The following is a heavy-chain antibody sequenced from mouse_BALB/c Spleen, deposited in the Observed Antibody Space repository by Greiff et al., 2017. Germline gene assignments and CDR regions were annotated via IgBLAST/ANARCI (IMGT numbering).Heavy chain of an antibody. J-gene: IGHJ3*01. CDR2: ISYDGSN. CDR1: GYSITSGYY. D-gene: IGHD1-1*01. CDR3: ARYYYGSFAY. V-gene: IGHV3-6*02. Sequence: VQLKQSGPGLVKPSQSLSLTCSVTGYSITSGYYWNWIRQFPGNKLEWMGYISYDGSNNYNPSLKNRISITRDTSKNQFFLKLNSVTTEDTATYYCARYYYGSFAYWGQGTLVTVSA.